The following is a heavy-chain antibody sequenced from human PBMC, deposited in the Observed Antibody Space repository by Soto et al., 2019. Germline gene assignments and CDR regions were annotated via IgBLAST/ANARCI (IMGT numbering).Heavy chain of an antibody. CDR2: IFHSGNA. Sequence: SETLTLTCTVSGGSMRNVYWSWIRQPPGKRLEWIGFIFHSGNAKYNPSLKSRVTISIDTSKSQFSLSLDSGTAADTAVYFCARAHAPTLPFDYWGLGTRVTVSS. CDR3: ARAHAPTLPFDY. D-gene: IGHD2-15*01. CDR1: GGSMRNVY. V-gene: IGHV4-59*01. J-gene: IGHJ4*01.